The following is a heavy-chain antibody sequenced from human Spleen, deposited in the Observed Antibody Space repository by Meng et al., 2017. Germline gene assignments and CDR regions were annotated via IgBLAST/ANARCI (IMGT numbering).Heavy chain of an antibody. V-gene: IGHV1-69*02. CDR1: GGTFSSYT. J-gene: IGHJ4*02. D-gene: IGHD3-10*01. Sequence: SAKVFCKASGGTFSSYTISWVRQAPGQGLEWMGRIIPILGIANDAQKFQGRVTIAADKSTSTAYMELSSLRSEDTAVYYCARGGDYYGSGRPFDYWGQGTLVTVSS. CDR3: ARGGDYYGSGRPFDY. CDR2: IIPILGIA.